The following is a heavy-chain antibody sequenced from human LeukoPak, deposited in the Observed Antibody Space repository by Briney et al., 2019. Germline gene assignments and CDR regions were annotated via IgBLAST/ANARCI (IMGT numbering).Heavy chain of an antibody. Sequence: SETLSLTCAVYGGSFSGYYWSWIRQPPGKGLEWIEEINHSGSTNYNPSLKSRVTISVDTSKNQFSLKLSSVTAADTAVYYCARSGYSSSWYVRGWFDPWGQGTLVTVSS. V-gene: IGHV4-34*01. D-gene: IGHD6-13*01. CDR1: GGSFSGYY. CDR3: ARSGYSSSWYVRGWFDP. J-gene: IGHJ5*02. CDR2: INHSGST.